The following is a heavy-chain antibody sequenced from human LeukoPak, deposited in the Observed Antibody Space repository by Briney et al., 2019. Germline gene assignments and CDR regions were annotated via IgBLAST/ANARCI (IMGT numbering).Heavy chain of an antibody. Sequence: SETLSLTCAVYGGSFSGYYWSWIRQPPGEGLEWIGEINHSGSTNYNPSLKSRVTISVDTSKNQFSLKLSSVTAADTAVYYCARGVPAAMLYYYYYYMDVWGKGTTVTVSS. V-gene: IGHV4-34*01. CDR2: INHSGST. D-gene: IGHD2-2*01. J-gene: IGHJ6*03. CDR1: GGSFSGYY. CDR3: ARGVPAAMLYYYYYYMDV.